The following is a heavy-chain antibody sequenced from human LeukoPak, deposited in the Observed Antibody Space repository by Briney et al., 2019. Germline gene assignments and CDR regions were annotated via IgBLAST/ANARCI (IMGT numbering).Heavy chain of an antibody. D-gene: IGHD2-21*02. CDR3: ARGGSRVVTYGNFDY. V-gene: IGHV1-18*01. CDR1: GYTFTSYA. Sequence: EASVKVSCKPSGYTFTSYALSWVRQAPGQGLEWMGWISTYSGNTNYAQKLQGRITMTIGTSTSTAYMELRSLRSNDTAVYYCARGGSRVVTYGNFDYWGQGTLVTVST. J-gene: IGHJ4*02. CDR2: ISTYSGNT.